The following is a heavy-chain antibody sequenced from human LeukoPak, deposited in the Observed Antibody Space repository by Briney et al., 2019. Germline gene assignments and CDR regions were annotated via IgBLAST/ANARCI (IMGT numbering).Heavy chain of an antibody. Sequence: TGGSLRLSCAASGFTFDKYWMSWVRQAPGKGLEWVANIKQDGSEKYYVDSVKGRFTISRDNAENSLFLQMNSLRAEDTAVYLCASAGGDSRSPLPFYYWGQGTLVTVSS. V-gene: IGHV3-7*03. D-gene: IGHD6-6*01. CDR2: IKQDGSEK. CDR1: GFTFDKYW. J-gene: IGHJ4*02. CDR3: ASAGGDSRSPLPFYY.